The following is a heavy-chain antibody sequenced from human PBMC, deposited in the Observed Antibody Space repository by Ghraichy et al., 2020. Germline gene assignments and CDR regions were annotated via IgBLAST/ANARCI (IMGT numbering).Heavy chain of an antibody. CDR1: GGSISSSSYY. Sequence: SQTLSLTCTVSGGSISSSSYYWGWIRQPPGKGLEWIGSIYYSGSTYYNPSLKSRVTISVDTSKNQFSLKLSSVTAADTAVYYCARLKGRYFDYWGQGTLVTVSS. CDR3: ARLKGRYFDY. CDR2: IYYSGST. J-gene: IGHJ4*02. V-gene: IGHV4-39*01.